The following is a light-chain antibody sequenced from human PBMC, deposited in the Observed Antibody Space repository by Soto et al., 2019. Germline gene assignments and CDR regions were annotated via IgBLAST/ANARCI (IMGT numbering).Light chain of an antibody. CDR2: WAS. Sequence: DIVMTQSPDSLAVSLGERATINCKSSQSFLYSSNNKNYLAWYQQKPGQPPKLLIYWASTRESGVPGRFSGSGSGTDFTLTISSLQAEDVAVYYCQQYYSTPITFGQGTRLEI. CDR1: QSFLYSSNNKNY. V-gene: IGKV4-1*01. CDR3: QQYYSTPIT. J-gene: IGKJ5*01.